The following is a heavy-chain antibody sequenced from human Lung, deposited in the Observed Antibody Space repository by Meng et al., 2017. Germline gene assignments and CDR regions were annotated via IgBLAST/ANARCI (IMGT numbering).Heavy chain of an antibody. Sequence: VPRQHWGDGLLEPSVNLSLPYVVSGWSFMDYYWSRIRQPPGKGLEWIGEINDSGSTNYNPSLESRATISVDTSQNNLSLKLSSVTAADSAVYYCARGPTTMAHDFDYWGQGTLVTVSS. CDR1: GWSFMDYY. CDR2: INDSGST. D-gene: IGHD4-11*01. J-gene: IGHJ4*02. CDR3: ARGPTTMAHDFDY. V-gene: IGHV4-34*01.